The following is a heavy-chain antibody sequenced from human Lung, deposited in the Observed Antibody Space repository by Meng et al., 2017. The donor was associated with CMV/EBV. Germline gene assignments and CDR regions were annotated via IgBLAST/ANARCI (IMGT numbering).Heavy chain of an antibody. Sequence: GGSLRLXCAASGFTFSSYEMNWVRQAPGKGLEWVSYISSSGSTKYYADSVKGRFTISRDNAKNSLYLQMSSLRAEETAVYYCTRERGRDGYNSGWGRDYWXQGTLVTVSS. CDR2: ISSSGSTK. J-gene: IGHJ4*02. D-gene: IGHD5-24*01. CDR3: TRERGRDGYNSGWGRDY. V-gene: IGHV3-48*03. CDR1: GFTFSSYE.